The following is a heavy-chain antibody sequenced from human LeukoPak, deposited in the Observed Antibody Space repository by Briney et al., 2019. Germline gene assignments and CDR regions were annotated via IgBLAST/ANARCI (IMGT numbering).Heavy chain of an antibody. CDR3: ARGGDSSSWYRASPNWFDP. D-gene: IGHD6-13*01. J-gene: IGHJ5*02. V-gene: IGHV1-18*01. CDR1: GYTFTSYG. CDR2: ISAYNGNT. Sequence: ASVKVSCKASGYTFTSYGISWVRQAPGQGLEWMGWISAYNGNTNYAQKLQGRVTMTTDTSTSTAYMELRSLRSDDTAVYYCARGGDSSSWYRASPNWFDPCAREPWSPSPQ.